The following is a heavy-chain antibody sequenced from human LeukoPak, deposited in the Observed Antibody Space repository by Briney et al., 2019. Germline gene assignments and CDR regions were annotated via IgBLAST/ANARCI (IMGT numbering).Heavy chain of an antibody. CDR2: ISYDGSNK. CDR3: ARDAVVRGVIDYFDY. J-gene: IGHJ4*02. CDR1: GFTFSSYA. V-gene: IGHV3-30*04. Sequence: GGSLRLSCAASGFTFSSYAMHWVRQAPGKGPEWVAVISYDGSNKYYADSVKGRFTISRDNSKNTLYLQMNSLRAEDTAVYYCARDAVVRGVIDYFDYWGQGTLVTVSS. D-gene: IGHD3-10*01.